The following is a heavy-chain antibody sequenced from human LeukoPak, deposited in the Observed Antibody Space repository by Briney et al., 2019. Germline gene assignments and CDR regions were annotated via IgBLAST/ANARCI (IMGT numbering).Heavy chain of an antibody. D-gene: IGHD3-10*01. CDR1: GYTFTGYY. Sequence: ASVKVSCKASGYTFTGYYMHWVRQAPGQGLEWMGWINPNSGGTNYAQKFQGRVTMTRDTSISTAYMELSRLRSDDTAVYYCARGGITMVRGFIIVRGYGGRGTLVTVSS. CDR2: INPNSGGT. J-gene: IGHJ4*02. CDR3: ARGGITMVRGFIIVRGY. V-gene: IGHV1-2*02.